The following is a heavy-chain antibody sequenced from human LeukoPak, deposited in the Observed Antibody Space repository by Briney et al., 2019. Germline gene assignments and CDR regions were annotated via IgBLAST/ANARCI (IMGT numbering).Heavy chain of an antibody. J-gene: IGHJ3*02. CDR2: ISSSSSYI. CDR1: GFTFSSYS. CDR3: ARDIVATSGDAFDI. D-gene: IGHD5-12*01. Sequence: GGSLRLSCAASGFTFSSYSMNWVRQAPGEGLEWVSSISSSSSYIYYADSVKGRFTISRDNAKNSLYLQMNSLRAEDTAVYYCARDIVATSGDAFDIWGQGTMVTVSS. V-gene: IGHV3-21*01.